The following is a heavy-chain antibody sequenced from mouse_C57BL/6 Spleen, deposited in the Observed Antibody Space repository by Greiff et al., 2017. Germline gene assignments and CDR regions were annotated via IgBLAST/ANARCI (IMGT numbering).Heavy chain of an antibody. Sequence: VQLQQPGAELVMPGASVKLSCKASGYTFTSYWMHWVKQRPGQGLEWIGVIDPSDSYTKYNQKFKGKSTLTVDKSSTTAYLQLSSLTSEDSAVYYCARGYYGSRCYGYWGQGTTLTVSS. D-gene: IGHD1-1*01. CDR3: ARGYYGSRCYGY. CDR1: GYTFTSYW. V-gene: IGHV1-69*01. J-gene: IGHJ2*01. CDR2: IDPSDSYT.